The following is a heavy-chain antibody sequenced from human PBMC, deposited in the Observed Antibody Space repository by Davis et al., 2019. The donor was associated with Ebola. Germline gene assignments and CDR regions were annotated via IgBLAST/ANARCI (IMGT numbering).Heavy chain of an antibody. V-gene: IGHV1-18*01. CDR1: GYTFTDYG. Sequence: AASVKVSCKPYGYTFTDYGISWVRQAPGQGLEWMGWISVKSGNTNYARKLQGRVTMTTDTSTTTAYMELRGLRFDDTAVYYCARDVRHGLNVWGQGTTVTVSS. D-gene: IGHD2/OR15-2a*01. CDR2: ISVKSGNT. CDR3: ARDVRHGLNV. J-gene: IGHJ6*02.